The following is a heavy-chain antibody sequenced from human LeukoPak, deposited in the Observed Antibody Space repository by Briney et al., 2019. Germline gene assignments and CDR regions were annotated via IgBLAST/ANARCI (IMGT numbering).Heavy chain of an antibody. V-gene: IGHV1-2*02. CDR1: GYTFTGYY. J-gene: IGHJ5*02. CDR3: ARDQPDYYYDSSGYYSDWFDP. Sequence: ASVKVSCKAPGYTFTGYYMHWVRQAPGQGLEWMGWINPNSGGTNYAQKFQGRVTMTRDTSISTAYMELSRLRSDDTAVYYCARDQPDYYYDSSGYYSDWFDPWGQGTLVTVSS. D-gene: IGHD3-22*01. CDR2: INPNSGGT.